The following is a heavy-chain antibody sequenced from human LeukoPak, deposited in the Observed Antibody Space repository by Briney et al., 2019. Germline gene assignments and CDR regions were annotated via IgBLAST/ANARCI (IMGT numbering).Heavy chain of an antibody. J-gene: IGHJ6*03. CDR1: GFTFSSYG. D-gene: IGHD1-26*01. CDR2: IRYDGSNK. V-gene: IGHV3-30*02. Sequence: PGGSLRLSCAASGFTFSSYGIHWVRQAPGKGLGWVAFIRYDGSNKYYTDSVKGRFTISRDNSKNTLYLQMNSLRAEDTAVYYCAKGRGWEASYYYYYMDVWGKGPRSPSP. CDR3: AKGRGWEASYYYYYMDV.